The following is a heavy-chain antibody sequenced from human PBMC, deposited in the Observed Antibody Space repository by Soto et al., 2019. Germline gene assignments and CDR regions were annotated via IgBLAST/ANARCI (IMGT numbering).Heavy chain of an antibody. Sequence: GESLKISCEGSGFSFSKYTVGWVRQIPGKGLEWMGIIHPGDSDTRYSPSFQGQVTISADKSISTAYLQWSSLKASDTAMYYCARGRTTGTTVYYFDYWGQGTLVTVSS. CDR2: IHPGDSDT. V-gene: IGHV5-51*01. D-gene: IGHD1-1*01. CDR1: GFSFSKYT. CDR3: ARGRTTGTTVYYFDY. J-gene: IGHJ4*02.